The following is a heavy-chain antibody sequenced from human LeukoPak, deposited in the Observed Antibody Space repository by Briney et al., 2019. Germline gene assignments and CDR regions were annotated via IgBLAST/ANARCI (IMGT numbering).Heavy chain of an antibody. V-gene: IGHV3-21*01. CDR3: ASYPYSGSYFFDY. J-gene: IGHJ4*02. D-gene: IGHD1-26*01. CDR2: ISSSSSYI. CDR1: GLTFSSYS. Sequence: GGSLRLSCAASGLTFSSYSMNWVRQAPGKWLEWVSSISSSSSYIYYADSVKGRFTISRDNAKNSLYLQMNSLRAEDTAVYYCASYPYSGSYFFDYWGQGTLVTVSS.